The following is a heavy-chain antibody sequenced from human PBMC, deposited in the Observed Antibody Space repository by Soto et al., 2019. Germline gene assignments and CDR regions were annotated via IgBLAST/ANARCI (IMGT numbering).Heavy chain of an antibody. CDR2: IYYSGST. CDR3: ARVLSSYGYIILS. D-gene: IGHD5-18*01. V-gene: IGHV4-31*03. CDR1: GGSISSGGYY. Sequence: LSLTCTVSGGSISSGGYYWSWIRQHPGKGLEWIGYIYYSGSTYYNPSLKSRVTISVDTSKNQFSLKLSSVTAADTAVYYCARVLSSYGYIILSWGQGTLVTVSS. J-gene: IGHJ5*02.